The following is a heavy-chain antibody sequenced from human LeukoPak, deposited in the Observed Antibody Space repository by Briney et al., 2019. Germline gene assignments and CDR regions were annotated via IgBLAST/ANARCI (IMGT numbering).Heavy chain of an antibody. D-gene: IGHD1-26*01. CDR1: GFTFSSYS. J-gene: IGHJ4*02. V-gene: IGHV3-21*01. CDR3: ARVRSGSYSFDY. Sequence: PGXSLRLSCAASGFTFSSYSMNWVRQAPGEGLEWVSSISSSSSYIYYADSVKGRFTISRDNAKNSLYLQMNSLRAEDTAVYYCARVRSGSYSFDYWGQGTLVTVSS. CDR2: ISSSSSYI.